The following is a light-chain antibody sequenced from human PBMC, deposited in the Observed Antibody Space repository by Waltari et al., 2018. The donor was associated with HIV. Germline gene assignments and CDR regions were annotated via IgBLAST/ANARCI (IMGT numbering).Light chain of an antibody. CDR3: CSYADTDWDADTDWV. Sequence: QSALTQPRPVSGSPGPSITIPCTGTSRDVGYYNYVSWYQQSPGKAPQVIIYDVDQRPSGVPDRFSGSKSGNTASLTISDLQAEDEADYYCCSYADTDWDADTDWVFGGGTKVTVL. J-gene: IGLJ3*02. CDR1: SRDVGYYNY. V-gene: IGLV2-11*01. CDR2: DVD.